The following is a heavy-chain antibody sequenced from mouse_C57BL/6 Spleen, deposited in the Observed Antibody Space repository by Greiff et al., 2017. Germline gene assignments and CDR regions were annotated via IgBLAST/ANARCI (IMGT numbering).Heavy chain of an antibody. CDR1: GYTFTSYW. D-gene: IGHD2-3*01. J-gene: IGHJ3*01. CDR3: ARWGVYDGFY. Sequence: VQLQQPGAELVMPGASVKLSCKASGYTFTSYWMHWVKQRPGQGLEWIGEIDPSDSYTNYNQKFTGKSTLTVDKSSSTAYLQLSSLTSEDSAVYYCARWGVYDGFYWGQGTLVTVSA. V-gene: IGHV1-69*01. CDR2: IDPSDSYT.